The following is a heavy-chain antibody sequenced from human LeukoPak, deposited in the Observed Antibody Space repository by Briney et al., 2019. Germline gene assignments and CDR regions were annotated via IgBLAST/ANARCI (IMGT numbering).Heavy chain of an antibody. J-gene: IGHJ2*01. CDR2: INPSGGST. CDR3: ATVVPIYWYFDL. CDR1: GYTFTSYY. D-gene: IGHD6-13*01. V-gene: IGHV1-46*01. Sequence: GASVKVSCKASGYTFTSYYMHWVRQAPGQGLEWMGIINPSGGSTSYAQKFQGRVTMTRDMSTSTVYMELSSLRSEDTAVYYCATVVPIYWYFDLWGRGTLVTVSS.